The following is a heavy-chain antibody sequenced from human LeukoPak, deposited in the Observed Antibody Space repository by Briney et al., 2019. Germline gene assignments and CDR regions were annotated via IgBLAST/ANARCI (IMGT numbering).Heavy chain of an antibody. CDR2: ISDSSSYI. V-gene: IGHV3-21*01. J-gene: IGHJ4*02. CDR3: ARGGTGADFDY. D-gene: IGHD3/OR15-3a*01. Sequence: GGSLRLSCAASGFTFGSYSMNWVRQAPGKGLEWVSSISDSSSYIYYPDSVKGRFTISRDNAKNSLYLQMNSLRAEDTAVYFCARGGTGADFDYWGQETLVTVSS. CDR1: GFTFGSYS.